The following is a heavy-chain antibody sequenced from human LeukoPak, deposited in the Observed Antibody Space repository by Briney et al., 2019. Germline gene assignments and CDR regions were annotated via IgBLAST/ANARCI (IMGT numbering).Heavy chain of an antibody. CDR1: GFTFSSYA. V-gene: IGHV3-23*01. D-gene: IGHD6-19*01. CDR3: AKVGRDSSGWCADRYYYYYGMDV. J-gene: IGHJ6*02. CDR2: ISGSCRST. Sequence: GGSLRLSCAASGFTFSSYAMSWLREAPGKGLESLSAISGSCRSTYYADCEKGRFTISRDNSEHTLYLQMNRLRAEVTDVYYCAKVGRDSSGWCADRYYYYYGMDVWGQGTTVTVSS.